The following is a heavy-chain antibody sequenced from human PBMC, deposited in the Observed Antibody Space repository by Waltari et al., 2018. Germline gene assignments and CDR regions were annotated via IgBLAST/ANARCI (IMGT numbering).Heavy chain of an antibody. CDR2: IRYDGGTQ. J-gene: IGHJ4*02. V-gene: IGHV3-74*01. Sequence: EVQLVESGGDVVQPGGSLRLSCAASRVAFSNYWMHWVRQAPGKGLVWVARIRYDGGTQAYADSVKGRFTISRDNAKNTLFLQMSGLGAEDTAVYYCTRDLSWVLFDSWGQGTLVTVSS. D-gene: IGHD6-13*01. CDR1: RVAFSNYW. CDR3: TRDLSWVLFDS.